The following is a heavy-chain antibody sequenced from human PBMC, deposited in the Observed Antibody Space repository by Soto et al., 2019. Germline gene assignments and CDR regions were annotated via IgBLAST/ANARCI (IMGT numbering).Heavy chain of an antibody. V-gene: IGHV5-10-1*01. D-gene: IGHD6-19*01. CDR1: GYSFTSYW. Sequence: PVESLKISCNGSGYSFTSYWISWVRQMPWKGLEWMGRIDPSDSYTNYSPSFQGHVTISADKSISTAYLQWSSLKASDTAMYYCARHLTKYSSGWYFDPWGQGTLVTVSS. J-gene: IGHJ5*02. CDR3: ARHLTKYSSGWYFDP. CDR2: IDPSDSYT.